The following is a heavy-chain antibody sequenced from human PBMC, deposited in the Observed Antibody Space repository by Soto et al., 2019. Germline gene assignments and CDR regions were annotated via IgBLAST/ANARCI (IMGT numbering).Heavy chain of an antibody. D-gene: IGHD2-21*02. CDR1: HFTFSNYY. J-gene: IGHJ6*02. CDR3: AGGETAWPLAYGLDV. V-gene: IGHV3-21*01. Sequence: GGSLRLSYAVSHFTFSNYYILWVRQATGKGLERVSSIRSGRDTFCADSVKSRFSISRDDATSSVSLQMNSLRGEDTAVYFCAGGETAWPLAYGLDVWGQGTTVTVSS. CDR2: IRSGRDT.